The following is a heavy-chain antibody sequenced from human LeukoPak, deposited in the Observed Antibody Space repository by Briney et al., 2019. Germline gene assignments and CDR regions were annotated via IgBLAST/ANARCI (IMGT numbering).Heavy chain of an antibody. D-gene: IGHD4-17*01. CDR1: GFTVSSNY. Sequence: GGSLRLSCAASGFTVSSNYMSWVRQAPGKGLEWVSVIYSGGSTYYADSVKGRFTISRDNSKNTLYLQMNSLRAEDTAVYYCAKRPLNTVTTPQPFDYWGQGTLVTVSS. J-gene: IGHJ4*02. V-gene: IGHV3-53*01. CDR3: AKRPLNTVTTPQPFDY. CDR2: IYSGGST.